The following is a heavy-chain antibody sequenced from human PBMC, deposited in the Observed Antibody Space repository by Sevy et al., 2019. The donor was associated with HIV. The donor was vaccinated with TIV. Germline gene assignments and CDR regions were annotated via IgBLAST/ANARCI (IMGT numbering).Heavy chain of an antibody. Sequence: SDTLSLTCTVSGDSISGYYWSWIRQPPGKGLEWIGYIYYSGITNYNPSLKSRVTISADTSKNQISLNLSSVTAADTAGYDCANGISARLDYWGQGTLVTVSS. D-gene: IGHD6-6*01. CDR1: GDSISGYY. CDR2: IYYSGIT. V-gene: IGHV4-59*01. CDR3: ANGISARLDY. J-gene: IGHJ4*02.